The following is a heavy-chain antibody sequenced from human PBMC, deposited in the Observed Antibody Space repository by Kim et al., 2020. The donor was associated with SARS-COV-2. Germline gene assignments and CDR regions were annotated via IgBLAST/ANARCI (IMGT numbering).Heavy chain of an antibody. V-gene: IGHV3-11*01. CDR3: ARAVAYCGGDCSSGSDY. Sequence: VKGRFTISRDTAKNSLYLRMNSLRAEDTAVYYCARAVAYCGGDCSSGSDYWGQGTLVTVSS. D-gene: IGHD2-21*02. J-gene: IGHJ4*02.